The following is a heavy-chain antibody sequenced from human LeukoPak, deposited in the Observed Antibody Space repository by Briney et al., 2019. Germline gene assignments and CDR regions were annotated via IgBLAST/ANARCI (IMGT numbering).Heavy chain of an antibody. CDR2: IYPGDSDT. CDR3: ARARYCSGGSCYAEY. V-gene: IGHV5-51*01. J-gene: IGHJ4*02. Sequence: GDSLKISCKGSGYSFTTYWIGWVRQMPGKGLEWMGIIYPGDSDTRYSPSFQGQVTISADKSISTAYLQWNSLKASDTAMYYCARARYCSGGSCYAEYWGQGTLVTVSS. D-gene: IGHD2-15*01. CDR1: GYSFTTYW.